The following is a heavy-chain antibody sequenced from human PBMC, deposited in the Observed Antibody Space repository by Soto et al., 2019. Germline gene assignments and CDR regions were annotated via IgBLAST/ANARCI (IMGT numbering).Heavy chain of an antibody. CDR2: VSPKSGNT. V-gene: IGHV1-18*01. CDR3: ARGRTWSAIGPLLV. D-gene: IGHD1-7*01. CDR1: GYNFLNFG. J-gene: IGHJ1*01. Sequence: QIQLVQSGAEVKKPGASVKVSCKASGYNFLNFGVSWVRQAPGQGLEWMGWVSPKSGNTDYARKVQGRATMTTATSTTTAYMELRGLRSDDTAVYYCARGRTWSAIGPLLVWGQGTLVSVSS.